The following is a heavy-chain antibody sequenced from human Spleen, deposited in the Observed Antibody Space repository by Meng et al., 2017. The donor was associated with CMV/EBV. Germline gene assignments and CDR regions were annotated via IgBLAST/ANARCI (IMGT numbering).Heavy chain of an antibody. CDR3: AILQATGL. CDR1: GYTFSSYG. V-gene: IGHV1-8*02. Sequence: ASVKVSCKASGYTFSSYGVNWVRQAPGQGLEWMGWMNPHSGNTVFAQKFQGRITMTRSTSITTAYMELSGLRSEDAAVYYCAILQATGLWGQGTLVTVSS. J-gene: IGHJ4*02. D-gene: IGHD3/OR15-3a*01. CDR2: MNPHSGNT.